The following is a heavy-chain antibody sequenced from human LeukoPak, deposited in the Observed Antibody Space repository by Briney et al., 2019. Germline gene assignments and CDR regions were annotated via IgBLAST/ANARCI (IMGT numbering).Heavy chain of an antibody. Sequence: GASVKGSCKASGYILTTYAMHWVRQAPGQRLEWMGWINAGNGDTESSQKFQGRVTITWDTSAGTTYMELSSLRSEDTAVYYCAREGITGHDYFDYWGQGTLVTVTS. J-gene: IGHJ4*02. CDR1: GYILTTYA. V-gene: IGHV1-3*01. D-gene: IGHD1-20*01. CDR3: AREGITGHDYFDY. CDR2: INAGNGDT.